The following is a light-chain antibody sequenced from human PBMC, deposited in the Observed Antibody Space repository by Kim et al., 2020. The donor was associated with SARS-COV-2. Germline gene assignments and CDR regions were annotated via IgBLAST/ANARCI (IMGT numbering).Light chain of an antibody. CDR2: DAS. CDR1: QSVSSSY. J-gene: IGKJ2*01. V-gene: IGKV3-20*01. CDR3: QHYGSSLYT. Sequence: LSPGESATLSCRASQSVSSSYLAWYQQKPGQAPRLLIHDASSRATGIPDRFSGSGSGTDFTLTISRLEPEDFAVYYCQHYGSSLYTFGQGTKLEI.